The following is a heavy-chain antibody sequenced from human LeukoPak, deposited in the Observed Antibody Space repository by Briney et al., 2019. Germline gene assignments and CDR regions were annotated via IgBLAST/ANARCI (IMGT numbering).Heavy chain of an antibody. V-gene: IGHV1-2*02. D-gene: IGHD5-24*01. Sequence: GASVKVSCKASGYTFTDYYMHWVRQAPGQGPEWVGWINPNSGGTKYAQKFQGRVTMTRDTSISTAYMELSRLRSDDTAVYYCARLQEMATIPFILEPFDYWGQGTQVTVSS. CDR1: GYTFTDYY. CDR2: INPNSGGT. J-gene: IGHJ4*02. CDR3: ARLQEMATIPFILEPFDY.